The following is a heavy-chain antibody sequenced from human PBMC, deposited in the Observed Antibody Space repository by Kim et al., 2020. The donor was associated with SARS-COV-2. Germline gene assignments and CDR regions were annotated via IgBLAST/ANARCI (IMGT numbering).Heavy chain of an antibody. CDR2: ISYEGSTQ. D-gene: IGHD1-26*01. CDR3: ARNLVGDTDMGL. V-gene: IGHV3-30*03. CDR1: GFTFSSHV. J-gene: IGHJ4*02. Sequence: GGSLRLSCAASGFTFSSHVMHWVRQAPGKGLEWVALISYEGSTQKYADSVKGRFIVSRDNSKNTLFLQMNSLRPEDTAVYYWARNLVGDTDMGLWGQGTLVPVSS.